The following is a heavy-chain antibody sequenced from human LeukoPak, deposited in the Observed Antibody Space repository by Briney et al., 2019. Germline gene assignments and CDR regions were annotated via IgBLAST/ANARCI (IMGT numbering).Heavy chain of an antibody. CDR3: ARDLTRGYTH. Sequence: SGTLSLTCAVYGGSFSGYYWSWIRQPPGKGLEWIGEINHSGSTSYNPSLKSRVTISVDTSKNQFSLKLSSVTAADTAVYYCARDLTRGYTHWGQGALVTVSS. CDR2: INHSGST. CDR1: GGSFSGYY. V-gene: IGHV4-34*01. J-gene: IGHJ4*02. D-gene: IGHD5-18*01.